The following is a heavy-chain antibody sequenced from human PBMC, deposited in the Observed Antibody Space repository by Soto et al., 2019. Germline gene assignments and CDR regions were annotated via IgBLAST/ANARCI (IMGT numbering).Heavy chain of an antibody. Sequence: PGGSLRLSCAASGFTFSSYAMSWVRQAPGKGLEWVSAISGSGGSTYYADSVKGRFTISRDNSKHTLYLQMNSLRAEDTAVYYCAKVPLPTLTTIGHVMDVWGQGTTVTVSS. CDR1: GFTFSSYA. CDR2: ISGSGGST. D-gene: IGHD4-4*01. V-gene: IGHV3-23*01. CDR3: AKVPLPTLTTIGHVMDV. J-gene: IGHJ6*02.